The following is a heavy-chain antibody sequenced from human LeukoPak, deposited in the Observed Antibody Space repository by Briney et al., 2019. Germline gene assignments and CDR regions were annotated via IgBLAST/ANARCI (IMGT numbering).Heavy chain of an antibody. V-gene: IGHV3-30*12. D-gene: IGHD1-26*01. Sequence: GGSLRLSCAASGFTFTTYYMSWVRQAPGKGLEWVAVISYDGGNKYYADSVKGRFTISRDNSKNTLYLQMNSLRAEDTAVYYCARDQIGRVGATSSDYWGQGTLVTVSS. CDR3: ARDQIGRVGATSSDY. J-gene: IGHJ4*02. CDR2: ISYDGGNK. CDR1: GFTFTTYY.